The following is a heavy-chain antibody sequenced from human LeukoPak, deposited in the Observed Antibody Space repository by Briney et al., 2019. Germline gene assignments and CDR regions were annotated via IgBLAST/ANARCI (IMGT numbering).Heavy chain of an antibody. CDR3: ARDLPEYCSSTSCYGSYYGMDV. Sequence: GGSLRLSCAASGFTFSSYSMIWVRQAPGKGLELVSFIGGSDGFTYYGDAVKGRLTISRDNSMNTLSLQMNSLRAEDTAVYYCARDLPEYCSSTSCYGSYYGMDVWGQGTTVTVSS. CDR1: GFTFSSYS. D-gene: IGHD2-2*01. V-gene: IGHV3-23*01. CDR2: IGGSDGFT. J-gene: IGHJ6*02.